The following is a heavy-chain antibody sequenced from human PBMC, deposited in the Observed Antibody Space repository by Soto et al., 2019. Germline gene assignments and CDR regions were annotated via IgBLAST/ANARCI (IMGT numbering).Heavy chain of an antibody. J-gene: IGHJ4*02. CDR2: LYWDEDK. Sequence: QITLKESGPTLVKPTQTLTLTCSFSGFSLTTAGVGVGWIRQPPGKALEGLTLLYWDEDKIYSPSLKRRLTITRDTSKNQVVLRLTNLDPVDTATYYCAHSKTSGMRYYFDYWGQGTLVTVSS. CDR1: GFSLTTAGVG. CDR3: AHSKTSGMRYYFDY. V-gene: IGHV2-5*02.